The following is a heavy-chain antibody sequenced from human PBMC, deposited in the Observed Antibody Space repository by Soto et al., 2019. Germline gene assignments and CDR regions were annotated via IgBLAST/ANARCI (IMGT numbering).Heavy chain of an antibody. D-gene: IGHD5-18*01. J-gene: IGHJ6*03. V-gene: IGHV4-39*01. Sequence: SETLSLTCTVSGGSISSSSYYWGWIRQPPGKGLEWIGSIYYSGSTYYNPSLKSRVTISVDTSKNQFSLKLSSVTAADTAVYYCARHMNVESSVVGEEWIQLWAYYYYYMDVWGKGTTVTVSS. CDR2: IYYSGST. CDR1: GGSISSSSYY. CDR3: ARHMNVESSVVGEEWIQLWAYYYYYMDV.